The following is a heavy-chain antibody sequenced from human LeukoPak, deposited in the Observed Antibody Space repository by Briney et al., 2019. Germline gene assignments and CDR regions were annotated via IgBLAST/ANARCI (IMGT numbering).Heavy chain of an antibody. Sequence: SETLSLTCTVSGGSISSSSYYWSWIRQPPGKGLEWIGSIYYSGSTYYNPSLKSRVTISVDTSKNQFSLKLSSVTAADTAVYYCARREGLLFDYWGQGTLVTVSS. D-gene: IGHD2-21*02. CDR2: IYYSGST. V-gene: IGHV4-39*01. CDR1: GGSISSSSYY. CDR3: ARREGLLFDY. J-gene: IGHJ4*02.